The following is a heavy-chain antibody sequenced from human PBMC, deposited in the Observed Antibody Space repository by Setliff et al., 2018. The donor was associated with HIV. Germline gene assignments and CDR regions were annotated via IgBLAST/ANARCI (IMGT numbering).Heavy chain of an antibody. CDR1: GGSLSSRSXY. V-gene: IGHV4-39*01. Sequence: PSETLSLTCTVSGGSLSSRSXYWGWIRPPPGQGPEWLGSIFYSGSTYYHPSLKSRVTISVDTSKDQFSLKLSSVTAADPAVYYCATYSSSWPDYWGQGTLVTVSS. CDR2: IFYSGST. D-gene: IGHD6-13*01. J-gene: IGHJ4*02. CDR3: ATYSSSWPDY.